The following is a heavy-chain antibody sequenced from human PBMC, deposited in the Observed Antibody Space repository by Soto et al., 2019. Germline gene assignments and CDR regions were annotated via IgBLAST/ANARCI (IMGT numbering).Heavy chain of an antibody. CDR1: GFTFSSYA. D-gene: IGHD3-22*01. Sequence: GGSLRLSCAASGFTFSSYAMSWVRQAPGKGLEWVSAISGSGGSTYYADSVKGRFTISRDNSKNTLYLQMNSLRAEDTAVYYCARRGALTMIVAAETGPSFDPWGQGTLVTVSS. J-gene: IGHJ5*02. CDR3: ARRGALTMIVAAETGPSFDP. CDR2: ISGSGGST. V-gene: IGHV3-23*01.